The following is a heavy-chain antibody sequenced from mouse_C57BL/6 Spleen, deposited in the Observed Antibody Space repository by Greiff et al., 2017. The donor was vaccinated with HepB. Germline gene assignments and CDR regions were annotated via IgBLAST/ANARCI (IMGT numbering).Heavy chain of an antibody. CDR3: ARGGLRGRDYAMDY. CDR2: IYPGSGST. D-gene: IGHD2-4*01. V-gene: IGHV1-55*01. CDR1: GYTFTSYW. Sequence: QVQLQQPGAELVKPGASVKMSCKASGYTFTSYWITWVKQRPGQGLEWIGDIYPGSGSTNYNEKFKSKATLTVDTSSSTAYMQPSSLTSEDSAVYYCARGGLRGRDYAMDYWGQGTSVTVSS. J-gene: IGHJ4*01.